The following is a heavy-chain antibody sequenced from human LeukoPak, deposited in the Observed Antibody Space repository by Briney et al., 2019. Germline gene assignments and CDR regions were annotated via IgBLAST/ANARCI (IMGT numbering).Heavy chain of an antibody. CDR2: IYYSGSI. V-gene: IGHV4-39*07. Sequence: SETLSLTCTVSGGSISSRHYYWGWIRQPPGKGLEWIGGIYYSGSITYNPSLKSRVTISVDTSKKQISLKMSSVTAADTAMYYCARGTDDSSGYLDYWGQGTLVTVSS. CDR3: ARGTDDSSGYLDY. CDR1: GGSISSRHYY. J-gene: IGHJ4*02. D-gene: IGHD3-22*01.